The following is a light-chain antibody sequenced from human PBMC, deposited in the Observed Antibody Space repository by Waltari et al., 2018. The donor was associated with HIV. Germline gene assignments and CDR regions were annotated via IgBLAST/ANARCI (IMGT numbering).Light chain of an antibody. CDR1: VVDSGPEIY. J-gene: IGLJ1*01. V-gene: IGLV2-14*01. CDR3: SSYSTITSLFV. CDR2: MLS. Sequence: QSALAQPASVSGSPGQSITISCAGAVVDSGPEIYVSWYQQRPGRAPRLIIYMLSRRPSGVSDRFSGSSSGMSATLTISGLQSDDEAHYYCSSYSTITSLFVFGTGTRVTVL.